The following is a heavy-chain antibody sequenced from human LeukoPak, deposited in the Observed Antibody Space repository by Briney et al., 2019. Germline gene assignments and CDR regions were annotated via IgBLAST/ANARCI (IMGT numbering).Heavy chain of an antibody. CDR2: IYSGGST. D-gene: IGHD3-22*01. V-gene: IGHV3-66*01. CDR3: AKDRPHDSSGYYRFFDY. J-gene: IGHJ4*02. Sequence: GGSLRLSCAASGFTVSSNYMSWVRQAPGKGLEWVSVIYSGGSTYYADSVKGRFTISRDNSKNTLYLQMNSLRAEDTAVYYCAKDRPHDSSGYYRFFDYWGQGTLVTVSS. CDR1: GFTVSSNY.